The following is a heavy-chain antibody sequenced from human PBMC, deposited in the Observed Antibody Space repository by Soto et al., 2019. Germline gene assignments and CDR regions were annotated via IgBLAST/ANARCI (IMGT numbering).Heavy chain of an antibody. CDR2: INPSGGST. J-gene: IGHJ6*04. D-gene: IGHD3-22*01. Sequence: ASVKVSCKASGYTFTSYYMHWVRQAPGQGLEWMGIINPSGGSTSYAQKFQGRVTMTRDTSTSTVYMELSSLRSEDTAVYYCARQGSGSSGYKGLQGGMDVWGEGTTVTAPS. CDR3: ARQGSGSSGYKGLQGGMDV. V-gene: IGHV1-46*01. CDR1: GYTFTSYY.